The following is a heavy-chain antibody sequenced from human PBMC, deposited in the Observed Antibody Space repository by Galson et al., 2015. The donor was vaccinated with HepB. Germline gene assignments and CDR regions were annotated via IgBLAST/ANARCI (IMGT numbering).Heavy chain of an antibody. CDR3: ASQQGDCSSTSCQGDIGK. CDR1: GGTFSSYA. J-gene: IGHJ4*02. D-gene: IGHD2-2*01. V-gene: IGHV1-69*13. Sequence: SVKVSCKASGGTFSSYAISWVRQAPGQGLEWMGGIIPIFGTANYAQKFQGRVTITADESTSTAYMELSSLRSEDTAVYYCASQQGDCSSTSCQGDIGKWGQGTLVTVSS. CDR2: IIPIFGTA.